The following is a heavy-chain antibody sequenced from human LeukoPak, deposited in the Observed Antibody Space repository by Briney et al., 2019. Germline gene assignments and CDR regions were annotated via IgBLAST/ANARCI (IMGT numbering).Heavy chain of an antibody. V-gene: IGHV4-4*02. CDR3: ARGVPPDY. D-gene: IGHD2-2*01. J-gene: IGHJ4*02. Sequence: SGTLSLTCAVSGGSIFSSNWWSWVRQPPGKGLEWIGCIYHSGNTYYNPSLKSRVTISVDTSKNQFSLKLRSVTAADTAVYYCARGVPPDYWGQGTLVSVSS. CDR2: IYHSGNT. CDR1: GGSIFSSNW.